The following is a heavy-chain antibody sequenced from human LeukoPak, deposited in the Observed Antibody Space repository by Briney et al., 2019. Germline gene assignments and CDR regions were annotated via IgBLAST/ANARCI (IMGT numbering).Heavy chain of an antibody. D-gene: IGHD3-22*01. Sequence: GGSLRLSCAASGFTFSSYAMSWVRQAPGKGLEWVSAISGSGGSTYYADSVKGRFTISRDNSKNTLYLQMNSLRAEDTAVYYCARVGSYYDSGGYVLYWGQGTLVTVSS. J-gene: IGHJ4*02. V-gene: IGHV3-23*01. CDR1: GFTFSSYA. CDR2: ISGSGGST. CDR3: ARVGSYYDSGGYVLY.